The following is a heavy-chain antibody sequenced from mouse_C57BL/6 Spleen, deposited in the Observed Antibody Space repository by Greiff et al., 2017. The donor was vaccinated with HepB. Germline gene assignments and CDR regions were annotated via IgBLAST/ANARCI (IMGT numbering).Heavy chain of an antibody. D-gene: IGHD2-3*01. CDR2: ISDGGSYT. V-gene: IGHV5-4*01. Sequence: EVKLMESGGGLVKPGGSLKLSCAASGFTFSSYAMSWVRQTPEKRLEWVATISDGGSYTYYPDNVKGRFTISRDNAKNNLYLQMSHLKSEDTAMYYCARDRRLLLWFAYWGQGTLVTVSA. J-gene: IGHJ3*01. CDR1: GFTFSSYA. CDR3: ARDRRLLLWFAY.